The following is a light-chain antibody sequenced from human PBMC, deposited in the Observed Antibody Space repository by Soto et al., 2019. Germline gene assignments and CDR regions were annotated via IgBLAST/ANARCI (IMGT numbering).Light chain of an antibody. V-gene: IGLV2-14*01. Sequence: VLAQPSSVSGSPGQSITISCTGTSTDVGGYNYVSWYQHHSGKAPKLLIYEVTNRPSGISDRFSGSKSVNTASLTISGLQAEDESDYYCGSYSSTDTPFVFGTGTKVTVL. CDR2: EVT. CDR3: GSYSSTDTPFV. CDR1: STDVGGYNY. J-gene: IGLJ1*01.